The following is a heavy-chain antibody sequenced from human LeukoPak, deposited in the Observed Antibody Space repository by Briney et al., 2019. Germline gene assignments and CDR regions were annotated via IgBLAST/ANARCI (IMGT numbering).Heavy chain of an antibody. CDR2: ISSSSSYI. V-gene: IGHV3-21*04. CDR1: GFTFSSYS. D-gene: IGHD1-26*01. J-gene: IGHJ4*02. Sequence: GGSLRLSCAASGFTFSSYSMNWVRQAPGKGLEWVSSISSSSSYIYYADSVKGRFTISRDNAKNSLYLQMNSLRVDDTALYHCARKGLGGELGGFDSWGQGTLVTVS. CDR3: ARKGLGGELGGFDS.